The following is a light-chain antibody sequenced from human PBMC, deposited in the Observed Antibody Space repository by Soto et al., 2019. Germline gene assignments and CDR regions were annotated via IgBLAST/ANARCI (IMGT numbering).Light chain of an antibody. V-gene: IGLV1-51*01. J-gene: IGLJ2*01. Sequence: QSVLTQPPSVSAAPGQKVTISCSGSSSNIGNNFVSWYQHLPGTAPKLLIYDNNKRPSGIPDRFSGSKSGTSATLGITGLRTGDEADYYCGTWDSSLSVVFGGGTKLTVL. CDR3: GTWDSSLSVV. CDR2: DNN. CDR1: SSNIGNNF.